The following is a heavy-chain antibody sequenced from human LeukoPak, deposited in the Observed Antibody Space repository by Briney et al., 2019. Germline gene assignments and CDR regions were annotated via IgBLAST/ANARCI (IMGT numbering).Heavy chain of an antibody. J-gene: IGHJ6*02. V-gene: IGHV3-48*03. Sequence: GGSLRLSCAASGFTFSSYEMNWVRQAPGKGLEWVSYISSSGSTIYYADSVRGRFTISRDNAKNSLYLQMNSLRAEATAVYYCARQDTAMVLYYYGMDVWGQGTTVTVSS. CDR2: ISSSGSTI. D-gene: IGHD5-18*01. CDR1: GFTFSSYE. CDR3: ARQDTAMVLYYYGMDV.